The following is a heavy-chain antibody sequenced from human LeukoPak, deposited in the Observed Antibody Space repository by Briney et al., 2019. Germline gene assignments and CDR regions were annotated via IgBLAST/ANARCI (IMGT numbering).Heavy chain of an antibody. CDR3: ASDQRYALDY. Sequence: GGSLRLSCATSGFRFSDYPMNWIRQAPGKGLEWVSNIRTSAEGANYAYYADSVKGRVTISRDDAKSTLYLHMNSLRDDDTAVYYCASDQRYALDYWGQGILVTVSS. CDR1: GFRFSDYP. J-gene: IGHJ4*02. V-gene: IGHV3-11*05. CDR2: IRTSAEGANYA. D-gene: IGHD3-9*01.